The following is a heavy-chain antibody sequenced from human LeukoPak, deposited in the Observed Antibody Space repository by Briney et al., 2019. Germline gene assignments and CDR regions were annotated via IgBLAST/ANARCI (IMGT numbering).Heavy chain of an antibody. CDR1: GGSISSGGYS. Sequence: NASETLSLTCAVSGGSISSGGYSWSWIRQPPGKGLEWIGYIYHSGSAYYNPSLKSRVTISVDRSKNQFSLKLSSVTAADTAVYYCARVPTVGEYYFDYWGQGTLVTVSS. J-gene: IGHJ4*02. CDR3: ARVPTVGEYYFDY. V-gene: IGHV4-30-2*01. D-gene: IGHD4-23*01. CDR2: IYHSGSA.